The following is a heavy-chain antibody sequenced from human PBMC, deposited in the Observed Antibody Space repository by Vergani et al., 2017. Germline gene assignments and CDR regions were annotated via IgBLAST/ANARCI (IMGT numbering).Heavy chain of an antibody. V-gene: IGHV4-31*11. D-gene: IGHD6-25*01. CDR3: ARVDTQVPATSHFYYMDV. J-gene: IGHJ6*03. CDR1: GGSISSGDHC. Sequence: QVQLQESGPGVVKPSQILSLTFAVFGGSISSGDHCWTWTRQRPGKGLEWIGYIFYSGTTYDNPSLRSRLTISVHTSQNQFSLKLRPVTAADTAVYYCARVDTQVPATSHFYYMDVWGKGTTVVVSS. CDR2: IFYSGTT.